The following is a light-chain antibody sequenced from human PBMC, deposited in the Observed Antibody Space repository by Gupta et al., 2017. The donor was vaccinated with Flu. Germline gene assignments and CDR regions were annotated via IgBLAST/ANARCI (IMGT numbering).Light chain of an antibody. J-gene: IGKJ1*01. CDR3: QQYHNWPPWT. CDR1: QNINTN. Sequence: ATLSVSPGERATLSCRASQNINTNLAWYQQKPGQSPRVIIYDASTRATDIPARFSGSGSGTDFTLAISSLQSEDFAIYYCQQYHNWPPWTFGQGTKVEVK. CDR2: DAS. V-gene: IGKV3-15*01.